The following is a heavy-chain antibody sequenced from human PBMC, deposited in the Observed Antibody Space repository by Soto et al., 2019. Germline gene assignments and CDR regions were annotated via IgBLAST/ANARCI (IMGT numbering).Heavy chain of an antibody. V-gene: IGHV3-30*03. CDR2: ISYDGSNK. Sequence: GGSLRLSCAASGFTFSSYGMHWVRQAPGKGLEWVAVISYDGSNKYYADSVKGRFTISRDNSKNTLYLQMNSLRAEDTAVYYCASNAAASFHYFDYWGQGTLVTV. CDR3: ASNAAASFHYFDY. CDR1: GFTFSSYG. D-gene: IGHD6-13*01. J-gene: IGHJ4*02.